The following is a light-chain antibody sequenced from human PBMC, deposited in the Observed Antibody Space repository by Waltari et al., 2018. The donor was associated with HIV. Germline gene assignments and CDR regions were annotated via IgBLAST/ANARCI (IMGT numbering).Light chain of an antibody. CDR2: GAS. V-gene: IGKV3-15*01. Sequence: EIVMTQSPVSLSVSPGEGATLSCRASQSVYNNVAWYQQQSGQAPRLLIFGASTRASGVPLRFSGSGSGTEVTLTISSLRSEDFVVYYCQQYDRWPQTFGQGTKLEIK. J-gene: IGKJ2*01. CDR1: QSVYNN. CDR3: QQYDRWPQT.